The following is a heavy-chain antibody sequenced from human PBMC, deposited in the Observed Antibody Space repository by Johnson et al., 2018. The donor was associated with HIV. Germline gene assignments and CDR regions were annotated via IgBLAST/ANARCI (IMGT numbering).Heavy chain of an antibody. Sequence: VIYSGGSTYYADSVTGRFTISRDNSKNTLYLQMNSLRAEDTAVYYCARDGLSGAFDIWGQGTMVTVSS. V-gene: IGHV3-66*01. J-gene: IGHJ3*02. CDR2: IYSGGST. CDR3: ARDGLSGAFDI. D-gene: IGHD6-25*01.